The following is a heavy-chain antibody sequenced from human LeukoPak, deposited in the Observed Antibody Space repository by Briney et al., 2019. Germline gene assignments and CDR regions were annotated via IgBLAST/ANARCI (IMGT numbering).Heavy chain of an antibody. Sequence: PGGSLRLSCAASGFTFSSYAMGWVRQAPGKGLEWVPSISGSGGKTYYADSVKGRFTISRDNSKNTVYLQMNSLRAEDTALYYCAKGPYDTSPEWFDPWGQGTLVTVSS. CDR1: GFTFSSYA. CDR2: ISGSGGKT. D-gene: IGHD3-22*01. J-gene: IGHJ5*02. V-gene: IGHV3-23*01. CDR3: AKGPYDTSPEWFDP.